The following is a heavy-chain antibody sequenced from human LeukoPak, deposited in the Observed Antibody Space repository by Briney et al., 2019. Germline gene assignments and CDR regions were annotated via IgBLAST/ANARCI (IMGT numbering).Heavy chain of an antibody. CDR1: GFRFSDYY. D-gene: IGHD5-24*01. V-gene: IGHV3-11*04. CDR3: ARDPSKDVYNHGWFDP. Sequence: GGSLRLSCAASGFRFSDYYMSWIRQAPGKGLEWVSYIGSSSSTTYYADSVKGRLTISRDNTRKSLYLQMNSLRAEDTAVYYCARDPSKDVYNHGWFDPWGQGTLVTVSS. CDR2: IGSSSSTT. J-gene: IGHJ5*02.